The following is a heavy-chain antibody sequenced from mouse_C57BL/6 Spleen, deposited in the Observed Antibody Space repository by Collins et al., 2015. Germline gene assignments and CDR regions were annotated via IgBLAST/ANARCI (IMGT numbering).Heavy chain of an antibody. CDR2: IDPNSGGT. D-gene: IGHD2-3*01. V-gene: IGHV1-72*01. J-gene: IGHJ4*01. CDR3: ARSLYDGYYQAMDY. CDR1: GYTFTRYW. Sequence: QVQLQQPGAELVKPGASVKLSCKASGYTFTRYWMHWVKQRPGRGLEWIGRIDPNSGGTKYNEKFKSKATLTVDKPSSAAYMQLSSLTSEDSAVYYCARSLYDGYYQAMDYWGQGTSVTVSS.